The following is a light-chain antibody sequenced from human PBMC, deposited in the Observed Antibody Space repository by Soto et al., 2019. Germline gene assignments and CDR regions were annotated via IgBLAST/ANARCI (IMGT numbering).Light chain of an antibody. J-gene: IGKJ4*01. CDR3: QQYDNWPLT. CDR1: QSLNNN. Sequence: IVMTQSPATLSVSPGERATLSCRASQSLNNNLAWYQQKPGQAPRLLIYGAFTRATGIPARFSGSGSGTEFTLTISSLQSEDFAVYYCQQYDNWPLTFGGGTKVDIK. CDR2: GAF. V-gene: IGKV3-15*01.